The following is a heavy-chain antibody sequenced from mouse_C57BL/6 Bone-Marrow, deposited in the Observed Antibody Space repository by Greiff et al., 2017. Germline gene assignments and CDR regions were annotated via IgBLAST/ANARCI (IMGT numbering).Heavy chain of an antibody. J-gene: IGHJ2*01. D-gene: IGHD1-1*01. CDR3: ARSLLLRFYYFGY. V-gene: IGHV1-64*01. CDR1: GYNFTSYW. CDR2: IHPNSGST. Sequence: QVQLKQPGAELVKPGASVKLSCKASGYNFTSYWMHWVKQRPGQGLEWIGMIHPNSGSTNYNAKVKSKATRTVDKSSRTAYMQLRRLTSEDSAVYSCARSLLLRFYYFGYWGQGTTLTVST.